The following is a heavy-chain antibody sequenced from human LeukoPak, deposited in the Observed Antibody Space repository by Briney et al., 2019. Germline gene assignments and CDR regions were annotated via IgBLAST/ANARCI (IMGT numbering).Heavy chain of an antibody. V-gene: IGHV3-21*01. Sequence: PGGSLRLSCAASGFTFSSYMMNWVRQAPGKGLEWISSISSSSSYIYYADSVRGRFTISRDNAKNSLYLQMNSLRAEDTAVYSCARGADGVSSNSRGWFDPWGQGTLVTVSS. D-gene: IGHD2-15*01. J-gene: IGHJ5*02. CDR1: GFTFSSYM. CDR3: ARGADGVSSNSRGWFDP. CDR2: ISSSSSYI.